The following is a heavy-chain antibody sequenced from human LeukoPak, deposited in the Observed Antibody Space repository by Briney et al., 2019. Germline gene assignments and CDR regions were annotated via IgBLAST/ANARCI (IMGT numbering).Heavy chain of an antibody. CDR1: GFTVSSNY. Sequence: GSLRLSCAASGFTVSSNYMSWVRQAPGKGLEWVSVIYSGGRTYYADSVKGRFTISRDNSKNTLYLQMNSLRAEDTAVYYCARDSGYDLRPTLDYWGQGTLVTVSS. D-gene: IGHD5-12*01. V-gene: IGHV3-53*01. CDR2: IYSGGRT. CDR3: ARDSGYDLRPTLDY. J-gene: IGHJ4*02.